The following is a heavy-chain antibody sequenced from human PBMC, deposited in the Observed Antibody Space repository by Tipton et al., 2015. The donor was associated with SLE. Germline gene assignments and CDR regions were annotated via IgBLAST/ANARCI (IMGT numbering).Heavy chain of an antibody. J-gene: IGHJ4*02. Sequence: TLSLTCSVSGGSTNTGGSYWGWIRQRPGKGLEWLGYIFHSGTTYYNPSLKSRLIISVDTSKNQFSLKLTSVTAADTAVYYCARSPYWEGGYFDSWGQGILFTVSS. CDR1: GGSTNTGGSY. V-gene: IGHV4-31*03. CDR3: ARSPYWEGGYFDS. CDR2: IFHSGTT. D-gene: IGHD2-8*02.